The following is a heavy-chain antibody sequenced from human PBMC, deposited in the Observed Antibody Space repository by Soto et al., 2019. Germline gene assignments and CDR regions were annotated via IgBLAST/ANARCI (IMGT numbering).Heavy chain of an antibody. CDR1: GFTFSSYG. CDR3: AKDYYDYGDYDVSSYFDY. D-gene: IGHD4-17*01. V-gene: IGHV3-30*18. J-gene: IGHJ4*02. CDR2: ISYDGSNK. Sequence: GGSLRLSCAASGFTFSSYGMHWVRQAPGKGLEWVAVISYDGSNKYYGHSVKGRFSISRDNSKNTLYLQMNSLRAEDTAVYYCAKDYYDYGDYDVSSYFDYWGQGTLVTVSS.